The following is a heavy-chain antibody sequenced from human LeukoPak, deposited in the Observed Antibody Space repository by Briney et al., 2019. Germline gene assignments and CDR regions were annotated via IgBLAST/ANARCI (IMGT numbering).Heavy chain of an antibody. V-gene: IGHV3-7*03. D-gene: IGHD3-10*01. J-gene: IGHJ4*02. CDR1: GFTFTSYW. Sequence: GGSLRLSCAVSGFTFTSYWMSWVRQAPGKGLEWVANINEDGSYKFHADSVKGRLTISRDNSKNSLYLQMSSLRAEDTALYYCARSGGFGESYFDYWGQGTLVTVSS. CDR3: ARSGGFGESYFDY. CDR2: INEDGSYK.